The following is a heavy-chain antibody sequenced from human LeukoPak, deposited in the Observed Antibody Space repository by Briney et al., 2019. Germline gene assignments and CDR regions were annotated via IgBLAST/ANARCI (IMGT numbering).Heavy chain of an antibody. CDR3: AASIAVAGTPFDY. Sequence: KPSEPLSLTCTVSGGSISSYYWSWIRQPPGKGLEWIGYIYYSGSTNYNPSLKSRVTISVDTSKNQFSLKLSSVTAADTAVYYCAASIAVAGTPFDYWGQGTLVTVSS. V-gene: IGHV4-59*01. J-gene: IGHJ4*02. CDR2: IYYSGST. D-gene: IGHD6-19*01. CDR1: GGSISSYY.